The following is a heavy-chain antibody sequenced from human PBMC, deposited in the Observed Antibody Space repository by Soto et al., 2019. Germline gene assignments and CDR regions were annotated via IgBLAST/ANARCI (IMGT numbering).Heavy chain of an antibody. CDR2: MNPNSGNT. CDR1: GYTFTSYD. CDR3: ARGGYSYGYWGNFDY. Sequence: ASVKVSCKASGYTFTSYDINYVRQATGQGLEWMGWMNPNSGNTGYAQKFQGRVTMTRNTSISTAYMELSSLRSDDTAVYYCARGGYSYGYWGNFDYWGQGTLVTVSS. J-gene: IGHJ4*02. V-gene: IGHV1-8*01. D-gene: IGHD5-18*01.